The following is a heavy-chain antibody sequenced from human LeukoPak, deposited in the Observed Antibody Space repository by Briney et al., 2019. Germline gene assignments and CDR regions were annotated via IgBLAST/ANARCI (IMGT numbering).Heavy chain of an antibody. Sequence: PGGSLRLSCAASGFTFSSYAMSWVRQAPGKGLEWVSSISDSGSSTYYADSVKGRFTISRDNSKNTLYLQMNRLTAEDTAVYYCAKDARNSILRYFDWLSDYTLDYWGQGTLVTVSS. V-gene: IGHV3-23*01. CDR1: GFTFSSYA. CDR2: ISDSGSST. J-gene: IGHJ4*02. D-gene: IGHD3-9*01. CDR3: AKDARNSILRYFDWLSDYTLDY.